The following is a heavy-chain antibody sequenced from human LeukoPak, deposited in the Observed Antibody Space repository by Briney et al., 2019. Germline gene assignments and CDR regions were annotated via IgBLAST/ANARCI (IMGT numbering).Heavy chain of an antibody. D-gene: IGHD3-10*01. CDR1: GYTFNNYA. CDR2: ITTSTGNP. V-gene: IGHV7-4-1*02. J-gene: IGHJ4*02. CDR3: TRGRSGDTDY. Sequence: ASVKVSCKASGYTFNNYAMNWVRQAPGQGLEWMGWITTSTGNPTYAQGFTGRFVFSLDTSVSTAYLQISSLKAEDTAVYYCTRGRSGDTDYWGQGTLVTVSS.